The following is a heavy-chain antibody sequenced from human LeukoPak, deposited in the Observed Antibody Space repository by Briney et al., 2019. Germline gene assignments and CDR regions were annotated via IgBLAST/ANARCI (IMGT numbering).Heavy chain of an antibody. Sequence: PSQTLSLTCTVSGGSISSGSYYWSWIRQPAGKGLEWIGRIYTSGSTNYNPSLKSRVTISVDTSKNQFSLKLSSVTAADTAVYYCARGHYSSGRLYYYYYMDVWGKGTTVTVSS. CDR3: ARGHYSSGRLYYYYYMDV. J-gene: IGHJ6*03. D-gene: IGHD6-19*01. CDR1: GGSISSGSYY. V-gene: IGHV4-61*02. CDR2: IYTSGST.